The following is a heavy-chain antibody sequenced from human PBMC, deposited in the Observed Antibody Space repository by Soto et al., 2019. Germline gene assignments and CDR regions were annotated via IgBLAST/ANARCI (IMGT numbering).Heavy chain of an antibody. D-gene: IGHD6-6*01. J-gene: IGHJ6*02. CDR1: GYNFAGYW. CDR3: ARRYSSSSIGGMDV. V-gene: IGHV5-51*01. CDR2: IFPGDSDT. Sequence: GESLKISCKTSGYNFAGYWIGWVRQMPGKGLEWLGIIFPGDSDTKYSPSFQGQVIISADKSIRTAYLQWSSLKASDTAIYYCARRYSSSSIGGMDVWGQGTTVTVSS.